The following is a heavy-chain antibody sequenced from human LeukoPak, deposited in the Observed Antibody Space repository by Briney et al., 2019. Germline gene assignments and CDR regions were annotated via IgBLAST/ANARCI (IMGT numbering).Heavy chain of an antibody. V-gene: IGHV4-59*01. J-gene: IGHJ6*03. CDR2: IYYSGST. CDR3: ARDKTEGYYYYYMDV. D-gene: IGHD1-14*01. CDR1: GGSISRDY. Sequence: SETRSNSCTAAGGSISRDYWSWSRQPPRPGPWCPGSIYYSGSTNYNPSLKSRVTISVDTSKNQFSLKLSSVTAADTAVYYCARDKTEGYYYYYMDVWGKGTTVTVSS.